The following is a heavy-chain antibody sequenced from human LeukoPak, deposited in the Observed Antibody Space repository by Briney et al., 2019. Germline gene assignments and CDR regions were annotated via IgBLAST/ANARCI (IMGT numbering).Heavy chain of an antibody. Sequence: SQTLSLTCTVSGGSITGGDFYWTWVRQSPGKGLEWIGEIYHTGSVNYNLSLESRVTISRDRSKNQFSLMLRSVTAADTAVYYCARHDDFLSAYNYWGQGILVTVSS. CDR1: GGSITGGDFY. CDR3: ARHDDFLSAYNY. CDR2: IYHTGSV. V-gene: IGHV4-30-2*06. J-gene: IGHJ4*02. D-gene: IGHD3-3*01.